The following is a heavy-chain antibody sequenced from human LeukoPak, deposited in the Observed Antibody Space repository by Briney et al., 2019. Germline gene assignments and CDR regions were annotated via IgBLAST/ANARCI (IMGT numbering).Heavy chain of an antibody. CDR2: ISYDGSNK. V-gene: IGHV3-30-3*01. J-gene: IGHJ5*02. CDR1: GFTFSSYA. CDR3: ARVRYSTSNWFDP. Sequence: GGSLRLSCAASGFTFSSYAMHWVRQAPGKGLEWVAVISYDGSNKYYGDSVKGRFTISRDNSKNTLYLQMNSLRAEDTAVYYCARVRYSTSNWFDPWGEGTLVTVSA. D-gene: IGHD6-13*01.